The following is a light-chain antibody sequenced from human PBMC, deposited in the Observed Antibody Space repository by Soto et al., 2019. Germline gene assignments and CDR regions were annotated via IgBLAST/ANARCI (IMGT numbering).Light chain of an antibody. CDR1: SSNIGINT. Sequence: QSVLTQPPSASGTPGQRVTISCSGSSSNIGINTVGWFQQLPGTAPKLLIYSNSQRPSGVPDRLSGSKSGTSASLAISGLQSEDEADFFCAAWDDSMNGYVFGTGTKLTVL. V-gene: IGLV1-44*01. CDR2: SNS. J-gene: IGLJ1*01. CDR3: AAWDDSMNGYV.